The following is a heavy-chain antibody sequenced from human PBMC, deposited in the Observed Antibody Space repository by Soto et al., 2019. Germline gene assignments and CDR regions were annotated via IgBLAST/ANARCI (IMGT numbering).Heavy chain of an antibody. D-gene: IGHD2-15*01. CDR3: ARGYCSGGSCHNWFDP. J-gene: IGHJ5*02. CDR1: GYTFTSYG. CDR2: IIPIFGTA. Sequence: SVKVSCKASGYTFTSYGISWVRQAPGQGLEWMGGIIPIFGTANYAQKFQGRVTITADESTSTAYMELSSLRSEDTAVYYCARGYCSGGSCHNWFDPWGQGTLVTVSS. V-gene: IGHV1-69*13.